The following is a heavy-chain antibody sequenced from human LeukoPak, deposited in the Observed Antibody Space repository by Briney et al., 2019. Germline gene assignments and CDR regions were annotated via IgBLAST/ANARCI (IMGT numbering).Heavy chain of an antibody. CDR2: IYYSGST. CDR3: ATTAMYGSGNLVDY. D-gene: IGHD3-10*01. V-gene: IGHV4-59*08. Sequence: SETLSLTCTVSGGSISSYYWSWIRQPPGKGLEWIGYIYYSGSTNYSPSLKSRVTISVDTSKNQFSLKLSSVTAADTAVYYCATTAMYGSGNLVDYWGQGTLVTVSS. CDR1: GGSISSYY. J-gene: IGHJ4*02.